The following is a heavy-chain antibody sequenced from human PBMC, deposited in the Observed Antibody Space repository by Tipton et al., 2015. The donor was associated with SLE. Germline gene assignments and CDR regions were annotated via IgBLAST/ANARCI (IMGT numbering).Heavy chain of an antibody. CDR3: ARGRIAVAGNHFDY. D-gene: IGHD6-19*01. Sequence: TLSLTCTVSGGSISSYYWSWIRQPAAKGLEWIGRVYTSGSTNYNPSLKSRVTISVDTSKNQFSLKLSSVTAADTAVYYCARGRIAVAGNHFDYWGQGTLVTVSS. CDR2: VYTSGST. J-gene: IGHJ4*02. V-gene: IGHV4-4*07. CDR1: GGSISSYY.